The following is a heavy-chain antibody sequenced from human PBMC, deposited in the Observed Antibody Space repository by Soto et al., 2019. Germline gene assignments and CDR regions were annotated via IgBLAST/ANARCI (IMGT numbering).Heavy chain of an antibody. Sequence: GGSLRLSCTASGLNFSSYAMHWFRQAPGKGLEWVAVISYDGSNKYYADSVKGRFTISRDNSKNTLYLQMNGLRAEDTAVYYCATDVREADYWGQGTLVTVSS. V-gene: IGHV3-30-3*01. D-gene: IGHD6-6*01. CDR1: GLNFSSYA. CDR3: ATDVREADY. CDR2: ISYDGSNK. J-gene: IGHJ4*02.